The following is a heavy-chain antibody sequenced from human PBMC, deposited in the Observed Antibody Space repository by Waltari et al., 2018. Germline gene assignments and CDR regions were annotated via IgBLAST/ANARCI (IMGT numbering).Heavy chain of an antibody. D-gene: IGHD2-8*01. CDR2: ISSSSSTI. Sequence: EVQLVESGGGLVQPGGSLRLSCAASGFTFSSYSMKWVRQAPGKGLEWVSYISSSSSTIYYADSVKGRFTISRDNAKNSLYLQMNSLRAEDTAVYYCARDGAYAPSSFDYWGQGTLATVSS. CDR1: GFTFSSYS. CDR3: ARDGAYAPSSFDY. J-gene: IGHJ4*02. V-gene: IGHV3-48*01.